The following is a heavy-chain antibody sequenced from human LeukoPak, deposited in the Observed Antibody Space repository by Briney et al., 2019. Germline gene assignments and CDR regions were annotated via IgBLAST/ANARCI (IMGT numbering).Heavy chain of an antibody. J-gene: IGHJ4*02. CDR3: ARDNRYSYGYFIPPDY. V-gene: IGHV3-21*01. CDR1: GFTFSSYN. CDR2: ITSGSSYI. Sequence: PGGSLRLSCAASGFTFSSYNMNWVRQAPGKGLEWVSSITSGSSYIYYADSVKGRFTISRDNAKNSLYLQMNSLRAEDTAVYYCARDNRYSYGYFIPPDYWGQGTLVTVSS. D-gene: IGHD5-18*01.